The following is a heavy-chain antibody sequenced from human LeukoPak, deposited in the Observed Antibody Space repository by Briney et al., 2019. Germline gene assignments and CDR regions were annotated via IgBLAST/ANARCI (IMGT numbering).Heavy chain of an antibody. Sequence: TGGSLRLSCAASGFTFSSYSMNWVRQAPGKGLEWVAVISYDGSNKYYADSVKGRFTISRDNSKNTLYLQMNSLRAEDTAVYYCAKDGGYSSSRADYFDYWGQGTLVTVSS. CDR2: ISYDGSNK. V-gene: IGHV3-30*18. CDR1: GFTFSSYS. CDR3: AKDGGYSSSRADYFDY. J-gene: IGHJ4*02. D-gene: IGHD6-13*01.